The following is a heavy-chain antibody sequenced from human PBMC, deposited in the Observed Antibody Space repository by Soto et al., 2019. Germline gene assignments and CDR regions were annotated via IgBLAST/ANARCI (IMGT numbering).Heavy chain of an antibody. V-gene: IGHV1-3*01. D-gene: IGHD3-9*01. Sequence: GGPGKVSPKGSWYTLPSYPIHWVRQAPRQKVVGKGLINPGTGTTKFSQKLQGRVTMTTDTSTSTAYMGLRSLSSDDTSVYYCAGVRFFWLHDILTESPAPFYFDYWGRGTLVTVSS. CDR1: WYTLPSYP. CDR2: INPGTGTT. CDR3: AGVRFFWLHDILTESPAPFYFDY. J-gene: IGHJ4*02.